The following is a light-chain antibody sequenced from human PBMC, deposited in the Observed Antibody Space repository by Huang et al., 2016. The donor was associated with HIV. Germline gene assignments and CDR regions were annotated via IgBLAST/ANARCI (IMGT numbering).Light chain of an antibody. V-gene: IGKV1-33*01. CDR3: QQYDTLPYT. J-gene: IGKJ2*01. CDR2: EAS. CDR1: QDSTDY. Sequence: DIQVTQSPSSLSASVGDRVTITCQASQDSTDYLNGYQQTPGKAPKLLIAEASNLASGVPSRFSGTRSGTDFTLTITSLQPEDIATYYCQQYDTLPYTFGQGTKLEI.